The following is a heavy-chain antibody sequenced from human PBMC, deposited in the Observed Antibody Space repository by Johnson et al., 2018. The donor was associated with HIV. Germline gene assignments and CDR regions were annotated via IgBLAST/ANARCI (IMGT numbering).Heavy chain of an antibody. V-gene: IGHV3-7*01. CDR2: IKQDGSEK. CDR1: GFTFSSYW. Sequence: EVQLVESGGGVVQPGRSLRLSCAASGFTFSSYWMSWVRQAPGKGLEWVANIKQDGSEKYYVDSVKGRFTISRDNSKNTLYLQMNSLRAEDTAVYYCAREGEGYSSSWYDAFDIWGQGTMVTVSS. D-gene: IGHD6-13*01. J-gene: IGHJ3*02. CDR3: AREGEGYSSSWYDAFDI.